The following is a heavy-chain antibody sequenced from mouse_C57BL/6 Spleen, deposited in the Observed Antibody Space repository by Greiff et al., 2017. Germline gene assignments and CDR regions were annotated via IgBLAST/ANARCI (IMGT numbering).Heavy chain of an antibody. Sequence: EVQLQQSVAVLVRPGASVKLSCTASGFNFKNTYMHWVKQRPEQGLEWIGRIYPANGNTKYAPKFQGKATITADTSANTAYLQLSSLTSEDTAIYYCAISLGNTYCFAYWGQGTTLTVSA. CDR1: GFNFKNTY. D-gene: IGHD2-1*01. CDR3: AISLGNTYCFAY. CDR2: IYPANGNT. J-gene: IGHJ2*01. V-gene: IGHV14-3*01.